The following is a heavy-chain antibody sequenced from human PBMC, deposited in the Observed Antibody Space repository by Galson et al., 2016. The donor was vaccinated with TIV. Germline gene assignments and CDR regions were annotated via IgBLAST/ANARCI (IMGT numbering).Heavy chain of an antibody. V-gene: IGHV1-69*13. J-gene: IGHJ5*02. CDR2: IIAIFGTA. CDR1: GGIFRSDA. D-gene: IGHD3-10*01. Sequence: SVKVSCKASGGIFRSDAISWVRQAPGQGLEWMGRIIAIFGTANYAQKFQGRFTITADESTNTVYLELSSLSSEDTAVYDCARLLSYYGSGNYWLDPWGQGTLVTVSS. CDR3: ARLLSYYGSGNYWLDP.